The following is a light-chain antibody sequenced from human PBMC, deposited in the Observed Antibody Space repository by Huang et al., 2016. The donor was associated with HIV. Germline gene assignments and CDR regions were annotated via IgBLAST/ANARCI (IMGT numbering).Light chain of an antibody. CDR1: QNIGIY. CDR3: HQTYTVSS. V-gene: IGKV1-39*01. CDR2: GSD. J-gene: IGKJ5*01. Sequence: DIQMTQSPSSLSASVGDNVTMTCRPSQNIGIYLNWYQQRPGRAPKLLIYGSDTVQNWVPSRFSGGGYGTEFTLTINGLRPEDFAMYYCHQTYTVSSFGPGTRLDIK.